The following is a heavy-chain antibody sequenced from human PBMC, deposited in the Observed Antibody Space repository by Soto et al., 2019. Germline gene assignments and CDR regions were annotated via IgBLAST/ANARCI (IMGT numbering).Heavy chain of an antibody. CDR3: ARAHEWAYSGSQNTPSPYYFDY. Sequence: LRLSCAASGFTFSSYGMHWVRQAPGKGLEWVAVISYDGSNKYYADSVKGRFTISRDNSKNTLYLQMNSLRAEVTAVYYCARAHEWAYSGSQNTPSPYYFDYCGQGPLVPV. CDR2: ISYDGSNK. CDR1: GFTFSSYG. D-gene: IGHD1-26*01. V-gene: IGHV3-30*03. J-gene: IGHJ4*02.